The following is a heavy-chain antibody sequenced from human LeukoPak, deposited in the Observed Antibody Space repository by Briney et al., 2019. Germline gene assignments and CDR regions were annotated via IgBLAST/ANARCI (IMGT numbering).Heavy chain of an antibody. Sequence: GGSLRLSCAASGFTFSSYGMNWVRQAPGKGLEWVSSISSSSSYIYYADSVKDRFTISRDNAKNSLYLQMNSLRAEDTAVYYCARDSSGWSNWFDPWGQGTLVTVSS. D-gene: IGHD6-19*01. CDR3: ARDSSGWSNWFDP. CDR1: GFTFSSYG. J-gene: IGHJ5*02. CDR2: ISSSSSYI. V-gene: IGHV3-21*01.